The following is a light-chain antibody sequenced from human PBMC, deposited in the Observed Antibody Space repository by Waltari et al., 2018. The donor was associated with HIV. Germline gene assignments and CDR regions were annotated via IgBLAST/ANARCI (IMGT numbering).Light chain of an antibody. CDR3: QQYQNHPVT. Sequence: DVQLTQSPSTLSASVGDRVTITCRASQIINKYLAWYQQKPGKAPNLLIYEASNLQSGVPSRFSGSGAGTEFALVFSSLQPDDFATYYCQQYQNHPVTFGQGTKLEIK. CDR2: EAS. J-gene: IGKJ2*01. CDR1: QIINKY. V-gene: IGKV1-5*03.